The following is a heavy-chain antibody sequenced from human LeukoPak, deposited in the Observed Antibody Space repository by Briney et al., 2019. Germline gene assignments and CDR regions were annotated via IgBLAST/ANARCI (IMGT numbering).Heavy chain of an antibody. CDR1: GGSISSYY. J-gene: IGHJ4*02. V-gene: IGHV4-59*12. D-gene: IGHD6-13*01. CDR2: IYYSGST. Sequence: PSETLSLTCTVSGGSISSYYWSWIRQPPGKGLEWIGYIYYSGSTNYNPSLKSRVTMSVDTSKNQFSLKLSSVTAADTAVYYCARDRWGIAAAGEYYFDYWGQGTLVTVSS. CDR3: ARDRWGIAAAGEYYFDY.